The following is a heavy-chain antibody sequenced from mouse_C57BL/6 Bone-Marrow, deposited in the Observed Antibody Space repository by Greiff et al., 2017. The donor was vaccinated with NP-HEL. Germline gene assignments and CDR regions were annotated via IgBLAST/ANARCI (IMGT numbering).Heavy chain of an antibody. CDR2: IYPSDSET. J-gene: IGHJ2*01. CDR3: ARGYAYYFDY. CDR1: GYTFTSYW. V-gene: IGHV1-61*01. D-gene: IGHD2-2*01. Sequence: QVQLQQPGAELVRPGSSVKLSCKASGYTFTSYWMDWVKQRPGQGLEWIGNIYPSDSETHYNQKFKDKATLTVDNSSSTAYMPLSSLTSEDSAVYYCARGYAYYFDYWGQGTTLTVSS.